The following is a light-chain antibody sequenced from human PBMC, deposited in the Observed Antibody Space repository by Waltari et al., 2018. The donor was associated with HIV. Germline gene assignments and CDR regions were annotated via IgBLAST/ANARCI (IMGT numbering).Light chain of an antibody. Sequence: EIVMTQSPATLSVSPGERATLSCRASPSVSSNLAWYQQKPGQAPRLLSYDASTRATGIPARFSGSGSGTYFTLTISSLQSEDFAVYYCQQYNNWPPGTFGQGAKLEIK. CDR1: PSVSSN. CDR2: DAS. V-gene: IGKV3-15*01. CDR3: QQYNNWPPGT. J-gene: IGKJ2*01.